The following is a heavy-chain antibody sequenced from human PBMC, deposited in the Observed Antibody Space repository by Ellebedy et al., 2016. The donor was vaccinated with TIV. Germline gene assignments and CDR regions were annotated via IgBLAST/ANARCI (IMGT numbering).Heavy chain of an antibody. J-gene: IGHJ4*02. CDR2: ISSTGSSV. V-gene: IGHV3-11*01. CDR3: AREAVAGTAFDY. CDR1: GFVFSDYY. D-gene: IGHD6-19*01. Sequence: GGSLRLXXATSGFVFSDYYISWIRQAPGKGLEWIAYISSTGSSVSYADSVKGRFTISRDKKKSSVSLQMTSLRTEDTGVYYCAREAVAGTAFDYWGQGILVTVSS.